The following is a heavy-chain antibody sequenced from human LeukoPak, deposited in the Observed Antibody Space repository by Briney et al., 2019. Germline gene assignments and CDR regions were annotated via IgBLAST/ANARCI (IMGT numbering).Heavy chain of an antibody. CDR3: ARDPRSSSSFTRGQTFDY. J-gene: IGHJ4*02. CDR2: INPSGGST. V-gene: IGHV1-46*01. CDR1: GYTFTSYY. Sequence: ASVKVSCKASGYTFTSYYMHWVRQAPGQGLEWMGIINPSGGSTSYAQKFQGRVTMTRDMSTSTVYMELSSLRSEDTAVYYCARDPRSSSSFTRGQTFDYWGQGTLVTVSS. D-gene: IGHD6-6*01.